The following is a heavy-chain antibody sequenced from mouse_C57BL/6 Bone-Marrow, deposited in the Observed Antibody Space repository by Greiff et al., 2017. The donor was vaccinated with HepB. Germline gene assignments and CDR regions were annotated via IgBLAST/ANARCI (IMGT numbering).Heavy chain of an antibody. J-gene: IGHJ2*01. CDR1: GYAFSSSW. V-gene: IGHV1-82*01. CDR3: ARTPYGNSFFDY. Sequence: QVQLQQSGPELVKPGASVKISCKASGYAFSSSWMNWVKQRPGKGLEWIGRIYPGDGDTNYNGKFKGKATLTADKSSSTAYMQLSSLTSEDSAVYCCARTPYGNSFFDYWGQGTTLTVSS. D-gene: IGHD2-1*01. CDR2: IYPGDGDT.